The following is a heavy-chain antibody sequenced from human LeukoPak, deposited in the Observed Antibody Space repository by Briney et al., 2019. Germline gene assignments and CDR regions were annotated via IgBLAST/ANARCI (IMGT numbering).Heavy chain of an antibody. CDR1: GFTFSRYG. J-gene: IGHJ3*01. CDR2: INWNGGNS. D-gene: IGHD1-26*01. CDR3: ARDSELDPHERGMGAYDV. Sequence: GGTLRLSCAASGFTFSRYGMTWVRQGPGRGLEWVSGINWNGGNSGYAEAVQGRFSISRDNAKNALYLQMDSLRVEDTALYYCARDSELDPHERGMGAYDVWGRGTLVIVSS. V-gene: IGHV3-20*04.